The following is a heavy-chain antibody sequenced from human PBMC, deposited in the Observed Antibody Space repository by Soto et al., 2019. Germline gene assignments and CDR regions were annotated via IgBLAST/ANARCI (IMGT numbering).Heavy chain of an antibody. CDR1: GYTFTGYY. D-gene: IGHD6-13*01. J-gene: IGHJ5*02. CDR2: INPNSGGT. V-gene: IGHV1-2*02. CDR3: ARVAYSRGWFDP. Sequence: ASVKCYCKASGYTFTGYYIHLVRQAPGQGLEWMGWINPNSGGTDFAQKFQGRVTMTRDTSISTAYMELSRLRSDDTAVYYCARVAYSRGWFDPWGQGTLVTVSS.